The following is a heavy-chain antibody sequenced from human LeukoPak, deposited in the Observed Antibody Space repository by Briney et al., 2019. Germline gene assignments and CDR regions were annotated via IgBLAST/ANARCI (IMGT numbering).Heavy chain of an antibody. CDR2: IHFDGSTK. CDR1: GFTFSSYG. D-gene: IGHD2-2*01. CDR3: AKDQCTRTSCDGYPGY. J-gene: IGHJ4*02. Sequence: QPGGSLRLSCAASGFTFSSYGMHWVRQAPGKGLEWVASIHFDGSTKYSGDSVQGRFTTSRDNSRNILYLQMNNLRPEDTAFYYCAKDQCTRTSCDGYPGYWGQGTLVTVSS. V-gene: IGHV3-30*02.